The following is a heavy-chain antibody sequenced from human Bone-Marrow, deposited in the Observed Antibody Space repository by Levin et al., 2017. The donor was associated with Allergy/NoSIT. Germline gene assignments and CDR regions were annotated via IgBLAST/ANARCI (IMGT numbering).Heavy chain of an antibody. CDR1: GGSISGSNYY. CDR3: AHHYGSGSYFNY. CDR2: IYYGGTT. J-gene: IGHJ4*02. D-gene: IGHD3-10*01. V-gene: IGHV4-39*01. Sequence: SETLSLTCTVSGGSISGSNYYWGWIRQPPGKGLEWIGSIYYGGTTYYNPSLKSRVSISVDTSKNQFSLKLNSVTATDTAVYYCAHHYGSGSYFNYWGQGNLVTVSS.